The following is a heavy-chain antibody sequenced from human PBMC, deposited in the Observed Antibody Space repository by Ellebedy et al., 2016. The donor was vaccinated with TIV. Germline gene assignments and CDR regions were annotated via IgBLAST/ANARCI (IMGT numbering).Heavy chain of an antibody. CDR3: AREGTYYYDSSGYYYGPIDY. D-gene: IGHD3-22*01. CDR1: GFTFSDYY. V-gene: IGHV3-11*01. J-gene: IGHJ4*02. CDR2: ISSSGSTV. Sequence: GGSLRLXCAASGFTFSDYYMSWIRQAPGKGLEWVSYISSSGSTVYYADSVKGRFTISRDNAKNSLYLQMNSLRAEDTAVYYCAREGTYYYDSSGYYYGPIDYWGQGTLVTVSS.